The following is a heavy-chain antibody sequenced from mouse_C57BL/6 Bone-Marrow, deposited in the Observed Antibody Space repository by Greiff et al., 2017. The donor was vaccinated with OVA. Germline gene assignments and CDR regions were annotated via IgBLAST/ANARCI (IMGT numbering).Heavy chain of an antibody. V-gene: IGHV3-6*01. D-gene: IGHD2-1*01. Sequence: VQLKESGPGLVKPSQSLSLTCSVTGYSITSGYYWNWIRQFPGNKLEWMGYISYDGSNNYNPSLKNRISITRDTSKNQFFLKLNSVTTEDTATYYCARVGLLPGGFAYWGQGTLVTVSA. CDR1: GYSITSGYY. J-gene: IGHJ3*01. CDR2: ISYDGSN. CDR3: ARVGLLPGGFAY.